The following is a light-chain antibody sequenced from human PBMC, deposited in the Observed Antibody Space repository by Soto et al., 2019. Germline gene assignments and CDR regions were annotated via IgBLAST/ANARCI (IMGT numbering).Light chain of an antibody. CDR1: QGISSW. V-gene: IGKV1-12*01. J-gene: IGKJ4*01. CDR2: AAS. Sequence: DIQMTQSPSSVSASVGDRVTITCRASQGISSWLAWYQQKPGTAPNLLISAASSLQSGVPSRFSGSGSGTDITLIISNLQPDDFAIDYCQQANSFPLTFGGGTKVEIK. CDR3: QQANSFPLT.